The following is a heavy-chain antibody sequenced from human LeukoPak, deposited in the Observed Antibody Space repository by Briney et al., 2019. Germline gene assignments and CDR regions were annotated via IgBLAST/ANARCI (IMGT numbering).Heavy chain of an antibody. D-gene: IGHD1-14*01. Sequence: SVKVSCKASGYTFTRYGISWVRQAPGQGLEWMGRIIPILGIANYAQKFQGRVTITADKSTSTAYMELSSLRSEDTAVYYCARNSGGTPDDYWGQGTLVTVSS. J-gene: IGHJ4*02. CDR3: ARNSGGTPDDY. V-gene: IGHV1-69*04. CDR2: IIPILGIA. CDR1: GYTFTRYG.